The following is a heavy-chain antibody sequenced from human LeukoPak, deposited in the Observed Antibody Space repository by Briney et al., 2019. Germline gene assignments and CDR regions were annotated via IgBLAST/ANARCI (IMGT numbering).Heavy chain of an antibody. V-gene: IGHV3-48*03. J-gene: IGHJ4*02. CDR1: GFTFSSYE. CDR3: ARHLWLSGNDY. D-gene: IGHD5-18*01. CDR2: ISSSGSTK. Sequence: QSGGSLRLSCAASGFTFSSYEMNWVCQAPGKGLEWVSYISSSGSTKYYADSVKGRFTISRDNAKNSLYLQMNNLRAEDTAVYYCARHLWLSGNDYWGQGTLVTVSS.